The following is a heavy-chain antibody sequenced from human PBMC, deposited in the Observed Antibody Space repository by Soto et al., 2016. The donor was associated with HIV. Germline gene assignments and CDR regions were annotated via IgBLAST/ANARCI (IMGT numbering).Heavy chain of an antibody. CDR2: ISGYNGNT. V-gene: IGHV1-18*01. D-gene: IGHD6-19*01. CDR1: GYDFRNYG. J-gene: IGHJ3*02. Sequence: AHLAQSGPEVEIPGASVKVSCKASGYDFRNYGISWVRQAPGQGLEWMGWISGYNGNTNYAQKVQGRVTMTKDTSTSTAYMELRSLRSDDTAVYYCARLGIAVAGTRDAFDMWGQGTMVTVSS. CDR3: ARLGIAVAGTRDAFDM.